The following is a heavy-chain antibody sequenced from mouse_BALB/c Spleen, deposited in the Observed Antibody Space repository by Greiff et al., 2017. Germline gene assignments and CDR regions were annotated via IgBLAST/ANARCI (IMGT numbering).Heavy chain of an antibody. CDR1: GFTFSDYY. Sequence: EVNVVESGGGLVKPGGSLKLSCAASGFTFSDYYMYWVRQTPEKRLEWVATISDGGSYTYYPDSVKGRFTISRDNAKNNLYLQMSSLKSEDTAMYYCARGNYYGSRDFDYWGQGTTLTVSS. J-gene: IGHJ2*01. D-gene: IGHD1-1*01. CDR3: ARGNYYGSRDFDY. CDR2: ISDGGSYT. V-gene: IGHV5-4*02.